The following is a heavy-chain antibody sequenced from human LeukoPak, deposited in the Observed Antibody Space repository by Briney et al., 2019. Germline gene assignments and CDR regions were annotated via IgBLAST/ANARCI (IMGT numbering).Heavy chain of an antibody. Sequence: PGGSLRLSCAASGFTFSSYWMSWARQAPGRGLEWVANIKQDGSEKYYVDSVKGRFTISRDNAKNSLYLQMNSLRAEDTAVYYCARGRFLEWLLLDVWGKGTTVTVSS. CDR2: IKQDGSEK. D-gene: IGHD3-3*01. J-gene: IGHJ6*04. CDR1: GFTFSSYW. V-gene: IGHV3-7*01. CDR3: ARGRFLEWLLLDV.